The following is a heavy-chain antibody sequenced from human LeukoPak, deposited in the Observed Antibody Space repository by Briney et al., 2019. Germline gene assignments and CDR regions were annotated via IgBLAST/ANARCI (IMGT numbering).Heavy chain of an antibody. J-gene: IGHJ4*02. CDR2: INPNNGET. D-gene: IGHD1-1*01. CDR1: GYTFTGYY. Sequence: ASVKVSCKASGYTFTGYYLHWVRQAPGQGVACMGWINPNNGETAYAQKFQGSLTLTTDTSISTAYMALRRLRPDDTAVYYCVRDLTSNSHGDYWGQGTLVTVSS. CDR3: VRDLTSNSHGDY. V-gene: IGHV1-2*02.